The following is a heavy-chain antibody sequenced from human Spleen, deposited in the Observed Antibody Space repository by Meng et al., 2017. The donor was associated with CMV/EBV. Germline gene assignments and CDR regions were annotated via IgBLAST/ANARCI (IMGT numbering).Heavy chain of an antibody. CDR1: GYTFIGYY. CDR2: IHPHRGDT. Sequence: ASVKVSCKASGYTFIGYYMHWVRQAPGQGLEWMGWIHPHRGDTNYAQQFQGRVTMTRDTSINTAYMELSRLRSDDTAVYHCAREWSIAVATARGGYFDYWGQGTLVTVSS. V-gene: IGHV1-2*02. CDR3: AREWSIAVATARGGYFDY. J-gene: IGHJ4*02. D-gene: IGHD6-19*01.